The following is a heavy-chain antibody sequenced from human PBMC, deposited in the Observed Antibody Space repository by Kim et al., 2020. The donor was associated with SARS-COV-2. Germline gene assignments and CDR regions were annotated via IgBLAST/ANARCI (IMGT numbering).Heavy chain of an antibody. CDR2: INHSGST. Sequence: SETLSLTCAVYGGSFSGYYWSWIRQPPGKGLEWIGEINHSGSTNCNPALKSRVTISVDTSKNQFSLKLSSVTAADTAVYYCTRVSAGFGKYYYYYYGMDVWGQGTTVTVSS. CDR3: TRVSAGFGKYYYYYYGMDV. CDR1: GGSFSGYY. V-gene: IGHV4-34*01. J-gene: IGHJ6*02. D-gene: IGHD3-10*01.